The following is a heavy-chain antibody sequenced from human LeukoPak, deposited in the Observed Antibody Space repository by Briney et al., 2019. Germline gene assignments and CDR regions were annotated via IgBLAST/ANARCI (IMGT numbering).Heavy chain of an antibody. Sequence: LQTLSLTCAISGDSVSSNSAAWNWIRQSPSRGLEWLGRTYYRSKWYNDYAVSGKSRITINPDTSKNPFSLKLSSVTAADTAVYYCARSTRAYYYYYMDVWGKGTTVTISS. CDR2: TYYRSKWYN. CDR1: GDSVSSNSAA. V-gene: IGHV6-1*01. CDR3: ARSTRAYYYYYMDV. J-gene: IGHJ6*03.